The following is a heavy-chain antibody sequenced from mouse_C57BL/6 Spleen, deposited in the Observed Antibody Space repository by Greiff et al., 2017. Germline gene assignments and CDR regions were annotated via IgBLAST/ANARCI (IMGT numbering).Heavy chain of an antibody. D-gene: IGHD3-2*02. CDR1: GYTFTSYW. Sequence: VQLQQPGAELVRPGTSVKLSCKASGYTFTSYWMHWVKQRPGQGLEWIGVIDPSDSYTNYNQKFKGKATLTVDTSSSTAYMQLSSLTSEDSAVCYCATAQATGPWFAYGGKGTLVTVAA. CDR3: ATAQATGPWFAY. CDR2: IDPSDSYT. V-gene: IGHV1-59*01. J-gene: IGHJ3*01.